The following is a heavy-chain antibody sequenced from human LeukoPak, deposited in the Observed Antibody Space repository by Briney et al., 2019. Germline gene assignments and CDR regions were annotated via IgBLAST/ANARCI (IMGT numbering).Heavy chain of an antibody. CDR1: GGSINGYY. J-gene: IGHJ4*02. V-gene: IGHV4-59*08. CDR2: MYYSGST. D-gene: IGHD3-10*01. Sequence: SETLSLTCTVSGGSINGYYWTWIRLPPGKELEWIGYMYYSGSTNYNPSLKSRVTMSVDTPKNQFSLKLSSVTAADTAVYYCARDLSITMIRGVTFDYWGQGALVTVSS. CDR3: ARDLSITMIRGVTFDY.